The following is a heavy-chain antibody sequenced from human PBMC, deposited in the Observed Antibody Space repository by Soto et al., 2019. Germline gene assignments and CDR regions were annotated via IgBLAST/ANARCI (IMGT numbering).Heavy chain of an antibody. Sequence: PGGSLRLSCAVSGFTFSNYAMIWVRQAPGNGQEFVAAVSDIFGGTYFADSVKGRVTISRYKSKNTMSLQWNSLKADDTAIYYCAKAGGVGVLDAVDDWGQGTMVTVSS. CDR1: GFTFSNYA. CDR3: AKAGGVGVLDAVDD. CDR2: VSDIFGGT. D-gene: IGHD2-8*01. V-gene: IGHV3-23*01. J-gene: IGHJ3*01.